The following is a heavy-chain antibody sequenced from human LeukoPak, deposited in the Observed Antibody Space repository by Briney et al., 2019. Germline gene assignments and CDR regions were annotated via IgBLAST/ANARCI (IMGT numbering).Heavy chain of an antibody. CDR1: GYSFTSYW. V-gene: IGHV5-51*01. J-gene: IGHJ5*02. CDR2: IYPGDSDT. Sequence: GESLKISCKGSGYSFTSYWIGWVRQMPGKGLEWMGIIYPGDSDTRYSPSFQGQVTISADKSISTAYLQWSSLKASDTAMYYCARVDCSSTNCYGHGNWFDTWGQGTLVTVSS. CDR3: ARVDCSSTNCYGHGNWFDT. D-gene: IGHD2-2*01.